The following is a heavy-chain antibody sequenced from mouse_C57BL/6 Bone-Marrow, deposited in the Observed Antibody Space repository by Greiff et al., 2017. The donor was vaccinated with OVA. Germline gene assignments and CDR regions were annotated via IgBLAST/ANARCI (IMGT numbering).Heavy chain of an antibody. CDR3: TLANWESGFDY. J-gene: IGHJ2*01. CDR2: IRLKSDNYAT. V-gene: IGHV6-3*01. Sequence: EVMLVESGGGLVQPGGSMKLSCVASGFTFSNYWMNWVRQSPEKGLEWVAQIRLKSDNYATHYAESVKGRFTISRDDSKSSVYLQMNNLRAEDTGIYYCTLANWESGFDYWGQGTTLTVSS. D-gene: IGHD4-1*02. CDR1: GFTFSNYW.